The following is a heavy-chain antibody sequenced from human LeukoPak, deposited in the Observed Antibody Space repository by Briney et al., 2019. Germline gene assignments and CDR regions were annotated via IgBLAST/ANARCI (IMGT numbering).Heavy chain of an antibody. D-gene: IGHD3-10*01. CDR2: ISHSGTT. CDR1: GGSSSDYQ. CDR3: AREHDTKVRYYNGMDV. Sequence: SETLSLTCAVSGGSSSDYQWNWIRQSPGKGLEWLGEISHSGTTTYNPSLKSRVTISVDTSKNQFSLRLRSVTAADTAVYYCAREHDTKVRYYNGMDVWGQGTTVTVSS. V-gene: IGHV4-34*01. J-gene: IGHJ6*02.